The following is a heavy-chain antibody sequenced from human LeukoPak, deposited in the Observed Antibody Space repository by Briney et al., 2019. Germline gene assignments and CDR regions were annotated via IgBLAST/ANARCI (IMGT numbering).Heavy chain of an antibody. J-gene: IGHJ4*02. V-gene: IGHV3-7*04. CDR3: ARGLETAFFDY. CDR2: IKEDGREK. CDR1: GFTFSSSW. D-gene: IGHD2-21*02. Sequence: GGSLRLSCATSGFTFSSSWMSWVRQAPGKGLECVANIKEDGREKYYVDSVKGRFTISRDNAKNSLYLQMSSLRAEDTAVYYCARGLETAFFDYWGQGTLVTVSS.